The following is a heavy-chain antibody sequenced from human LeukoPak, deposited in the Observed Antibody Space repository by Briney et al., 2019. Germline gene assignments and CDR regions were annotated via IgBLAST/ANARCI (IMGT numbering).Heavy chain of an antibody. CDR2: VSAYADGT. CDR1: GYTFTNHG. CDR3: ARDCIGCHGFDY. J-gene: IGHJ4*02. V-gene: IGHV1-18*01. Sequence: ASVKVPCKASGYTFTNHGISWVRQAPGQGLEWMGWVSAYADGTNYVQKFRGRITMTTDTSTSTAYVELRSLRSDDTAVYYCARDCIGCHGFDYWGQGTLVTVSS.